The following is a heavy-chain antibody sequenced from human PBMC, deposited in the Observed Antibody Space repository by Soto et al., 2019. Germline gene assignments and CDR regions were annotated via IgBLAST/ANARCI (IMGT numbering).Heavy chain of an antibody. CDR3: ARDTHPAGIAAAGTVKDSSFDY. Sequence: ASVKVSCKASGGTFSSYAISLVRQAPGQGLEWMGGIIPIFGTANYAQEFQGRVTITADESTSTAYMELSSLSSEDTAVYYCARDTHPAGIAAAGTVKDSSFDYWGQGTLVTVSP. D-gene: IGHD6-13*01. V-gene: IGHV1-69*13. CDR1: GGTFSSYA. J-gene: IGHJ4*02. CDR2: IIPIFGTA.